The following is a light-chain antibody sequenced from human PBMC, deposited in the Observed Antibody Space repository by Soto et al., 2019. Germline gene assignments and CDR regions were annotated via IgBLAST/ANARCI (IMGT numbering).Light chain of an antibody. Sequence: QSVLTQPPSVSGAPGQRVTISCTGSSSNIRAGYDVHWYQQLPETAPKLHIYGDYNRPSGVPDRFSGSESGPSASLAITGLPAEDESDYDCQSYDTRLSTVIFGGGTKLTVL. CDR2: GDY. CDR3: QSYDTRLSTVI. V-gene: IGLV1-40*01. CDR1: SSNIRAGYD. J-gene: IGLJ2*01.